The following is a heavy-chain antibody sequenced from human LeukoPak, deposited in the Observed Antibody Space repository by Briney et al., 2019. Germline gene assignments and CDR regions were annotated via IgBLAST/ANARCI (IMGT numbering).Heavy chain of an antibody. Sequence: GGSLRLSCEGSGFTFSAYDLSWVRQAQGQGLEWVAAISRSGSTPYYTASVKGRFTISRDNSKNTLFLQMNSLRAGDTAVYYCANLTPDSTTPTDFWGQGTLVTVSS. CDR3: ANLTPDSTTPTDF. V-gene: IGHV3-23*01. J-gene: IGHJ4*02. D-gene: IGHD1-1*01. CDR2: ISRSGSTP. CDR1: GFTFSAYD.